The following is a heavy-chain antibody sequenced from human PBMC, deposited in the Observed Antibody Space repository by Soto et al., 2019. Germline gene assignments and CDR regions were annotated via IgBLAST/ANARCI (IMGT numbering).Heavy chain of an antibody. CDR3: ARSLAARRDY. Sequence: VGSLSLSCAASGFTFSSYEMNWVRQAPGKGLEWVSYISSSGSTIYYADSVKGRFTISRDNAKNSLYLQMNSLRAEDTAVYYCARSLAARRDYWGQGTLVTVSS. CDR1: GFTFSSYE. D-gene: IGHD2-15*01. V-gene: IGHV3-48*03. CDR2: ISSSGSTI. J-gene: IGHJ4*02.